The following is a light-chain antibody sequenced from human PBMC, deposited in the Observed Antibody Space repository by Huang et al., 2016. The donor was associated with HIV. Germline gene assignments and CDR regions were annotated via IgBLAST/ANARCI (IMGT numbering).Light chain of an antibody. CDR2: AAS. CDR1: QSLTYNN. CDR3: LQYATSPRT. V-gene: IGKV3-20*01. Sequence: IVLTQSPGTLSLSSGERATLPCRASQSLTYNNLAWYQQKPGQAPRLLVYAASTRATGIPDRFSGSGSGSDFTLTISRLEPEDFAVYFCLQYATSPRTFGQGTKVEIK. J-gene: IGKJ1*01.